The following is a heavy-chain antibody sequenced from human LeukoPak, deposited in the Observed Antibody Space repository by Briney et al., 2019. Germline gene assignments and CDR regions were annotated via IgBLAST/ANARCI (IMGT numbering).Heavy chain of an antibody. CDR2: INHSGST. CDR1: GGSFSGYY. J-gene: IGHJ4*02. D-gene: IGHD3-16*01. V-gene: IGHV4-34*01. Sequence: SETLSLTCTVSGGSFSGYYWSWIRQPPGKGLEWIGEINHSGSTNYNPSLKSRVTISVDTSKNQFSLKLSSVTAADTAVYYCARIPGEYDYVFNYWGQGTLVTVSS. CDR3: ARIPGEYDYVFNY.